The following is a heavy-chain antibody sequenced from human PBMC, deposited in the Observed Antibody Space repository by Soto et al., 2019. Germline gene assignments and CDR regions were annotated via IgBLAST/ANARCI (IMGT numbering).Heavy chain of an antibody. J-gene: IGHJ6*02. CDR1: GYSFTTYW. CDR2: FHPGESDT. V-gene: IGHV5-51*01. Sequence: PGKSLRISCESHGYSFTTYWITWVRQKPGKGLEWVGSFHPGESDTRYSPSFQGQVTISADRSLATAYLQWSSLQAADTAIYYCARHEATYYNFYGMDVWGQGTTVTVSS. CDR3: ARHEATYYNFYGMDV.